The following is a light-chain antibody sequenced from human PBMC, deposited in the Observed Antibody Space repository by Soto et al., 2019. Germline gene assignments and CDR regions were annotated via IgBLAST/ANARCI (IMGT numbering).Light chain of an antibody. CDR1: SSNIGAGYH. V-gene: IGLV1-40*01. CDR3: CLYIRATNYV. Sequence: QSVLTQPPSVSGAPGQRVTISCTGSSSNIGAGYHVHWYQQLPGAAPKLLIFGDSNRPSGVPDRFSGSKSGASASLAITGLQADDEADYYCCLYIRATNYVFGNGTKVTV. J-gene: IGLJ1*01. CDR2: GDS.